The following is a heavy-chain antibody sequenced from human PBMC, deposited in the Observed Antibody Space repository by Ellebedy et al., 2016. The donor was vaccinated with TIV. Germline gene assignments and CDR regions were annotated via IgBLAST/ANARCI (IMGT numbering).Heavy chain of an antibody. CDR3: ARMDYNFGRPYDF. CDR2: IYYSGTI. Sequence: MPSETLSPTCTVSGGSIGSTTYYWGWVRQPPEKGLEWIGNIYYSGTIYYSPSLKSRITISVDTSKNQLSLKLNSVTAADTAVYYCARMDYNFGRPYDFWGQGIQVTVSS. D-gene: IGHD5-24*01. V-gene: IGHV4-39*01. CDR1: GGSIGSTTYY. J-gene: IGHJ4*02.